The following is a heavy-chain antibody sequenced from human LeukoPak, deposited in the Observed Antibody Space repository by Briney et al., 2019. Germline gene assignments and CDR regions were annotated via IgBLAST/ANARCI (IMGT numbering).Heavy chain of an antibody. CDR2: ISGSSSYI. Sequence: PGGSLRLSCAASGFTFSSYSMNWVRQAPGKGLEWVSSISGSSSYIYYADSVKGRFTISRDNAKNSLYVQMNSLRAEDTAVYYCAREEVGYFDYWGQGTLVTVSS. D-gene: IGHD2-15*01. CDR3: AREEVGYFDY. CDR1: GFTFSSYS. J-gene: IGHJ4*02. V-gene: IGHV3-21*01.